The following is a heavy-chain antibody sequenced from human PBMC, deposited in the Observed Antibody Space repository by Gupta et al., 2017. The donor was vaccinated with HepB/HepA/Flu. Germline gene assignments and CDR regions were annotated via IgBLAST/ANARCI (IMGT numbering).Heavy chain of an antibody. D-gene: IGHD5/OR15-5a*01. J-gene: IGHJ4*02. CDR2: ISSSSSYI. V-gene: IGHV3-21*01. CDR3: ASAPLMSWFDY. Sequence: EVQLVESGGGLVKPGGSLRLSCAASGFTFSSYSMNWVRQAPGKGLEWVSSISSSSSYIYDADSVKGRFTISRDNAKNSLYLQMKSMRAEDTAVYYGASAPLMSWFDYWGQGTMVTVYS. CDR1: GFTFSSYS.